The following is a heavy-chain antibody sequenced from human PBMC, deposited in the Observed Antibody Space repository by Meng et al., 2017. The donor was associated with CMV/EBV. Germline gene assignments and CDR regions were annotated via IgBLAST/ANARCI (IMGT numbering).Heavy chain of an antibody. CDR3: ARDNRRGGVDY. CDR2: IYYSGST. J-gene: IGHJ4*02. D-gene: IGHD3-3*01. CDR1: GGSISSGDYY. Sequence: QGPLPEAGPGLVKPSQTLSLTCTVSGGSISSGDYYWSWIRQPPGKGLEWIGYIYYSGSTYYNPSLKSRVTISVDTSKNQFSLKLSSVTAADTAVYYCARDNRRGGVDYWGQGTLVTVSS. V-gene: IGHV4-30-4*08.